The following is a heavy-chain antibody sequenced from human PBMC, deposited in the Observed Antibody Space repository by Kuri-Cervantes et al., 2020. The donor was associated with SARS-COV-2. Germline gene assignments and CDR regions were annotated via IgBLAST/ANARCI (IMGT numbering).Heavy chain of an antibody. D-gene: IGHD2-2*01. CDR2: VYPGDSDT. V-gene: IGHV5-51*01. CDR1: GYSFTNYW. J-gene: IGHJ5*02. Sequence: GGSLRLSCQTSGYSFTNYWVAWVRQAPGKGLELMGIVYPGDSDTRYNPSFQGQVTISADPSINTAYLQWSSLKASDTAMYFCARLAVPATISVVTWIGTWGRGTLVTVSS. CDR3: ARLAVPATISVVTWIGT.